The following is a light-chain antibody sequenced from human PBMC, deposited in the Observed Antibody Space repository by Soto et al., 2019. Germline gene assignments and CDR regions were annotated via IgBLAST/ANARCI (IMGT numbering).Light chain of an antibody. CDR2: GAS. J-gene: IGKJ4*01. CDR1: QSVISTY. Sequence: EIVLTQSPGTLSLSPGERATLSCRASQSVISTYLAWYQQKPGQAPRLLIYGASNRATGITDRFTGSGSGTDFTVTISRLEPEDLAVYYCQQYGSSPLTFGGGTKVEIK. V-gene: IGKV3-20*01. CDR3: QQYGSSPLT.